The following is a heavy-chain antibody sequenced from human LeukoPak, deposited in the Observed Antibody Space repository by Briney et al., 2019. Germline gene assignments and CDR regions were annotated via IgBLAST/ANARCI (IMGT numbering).Heavy chain of an antibody. V-gene: IGHV3-15*01. J-gene: IGHJ4*02. CDR1: GFTFSNAW. CDR2: IKSKTDGGTT. Sequence: GGSLRLSCAASGFTFSNAWMNWVRQAPGKGLEWVGRIKSKTDGGTTDYAAPVKGRFTISRDDSKNTLYLQMNNLKTEDTAVYYCTTEDYYYDSSGYYNFDYWGQGTLVTVSS. D-gene: IGHD3-22*01. CDR3: TTEDYYYDSSGYYNFDY.